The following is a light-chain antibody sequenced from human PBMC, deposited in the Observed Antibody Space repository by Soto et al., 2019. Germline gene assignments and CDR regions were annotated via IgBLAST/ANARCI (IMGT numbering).Light chain of an antibody. J-gene: IGKJ1*01. CDR1: RGISNF. Sequence: DIQMTQSPSSLSASVVDRVTITCRASRGISNFLAWYQQRPGKVPQLLIYAASTLQSGVPSRFSGSGSGTDFTLTISSLQPEDVATYYCQEYYSAPWTFGQGTKVEIK. CDR2: AAS. V-gene: IGKV1-27*01. CDR3: QEYYSAPWT.